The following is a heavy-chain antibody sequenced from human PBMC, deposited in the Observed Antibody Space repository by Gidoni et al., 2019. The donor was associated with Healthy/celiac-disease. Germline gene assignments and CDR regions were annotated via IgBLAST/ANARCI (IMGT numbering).Heavy chain of an antibody. CDR1: GFTFSSHL. J-gene: IGHJ4*02. CDR2: IKKDGSEK. Sequence: EVQLVASGGGLVQPGGSLRLSCAASGFTFSSHLMSWVRQATGKGLEWVANIKKDGSEKYYVDSGKGRFTISRDNAKNSLYLQMNSLRAEDTAVYYCARELSIGRGSDYWGQGTLVTVSS. D-gene: IGHD2-15*01. CDR3: ARELSIGRGSDY. V-gene: IGHV3-7*03.